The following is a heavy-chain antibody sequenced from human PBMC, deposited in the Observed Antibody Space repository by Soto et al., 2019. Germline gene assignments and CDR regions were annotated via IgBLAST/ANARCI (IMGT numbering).Heavy chain of an antibody. V-gene: IGHV4-39*01. CDR2: IYYSGST. J-gene: IGHJ4*02. CDR3: ARIHPHCSGGSCHYFVH. D-gene: IGHD2-15*01. CDR1: GGSISGSSYY. Sequence: LSLTCTVSGGSISGSSYYWGWIRQPPGQGLERIGSIYYSGSTYYNPSLKSRVTISVDTSKNQFSLKLSSVTAADTAVYYCARIHPHCSGGSCHYFVHRGQG.